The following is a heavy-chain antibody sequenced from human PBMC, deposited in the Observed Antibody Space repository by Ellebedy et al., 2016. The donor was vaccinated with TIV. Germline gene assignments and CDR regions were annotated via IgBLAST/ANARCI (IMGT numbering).Heavy chain of an antibody. CDR1: GGSVSSGSYY. CDR2: IYYSGST. Sequence: SETLSLTCTVSGGSVSSGSYYWSWIRQPPGKGLEWIGNIYYSGSTNYNPSLKSRVTISVDTSKNQFSLTLSSLTAADTAVYYCARSSLGRLRFEYWGQGTLVTVSS. CDR3: ARSSLGRLRFEY. J-gene: IGHJ4*02. V-gene: IGHV4-61*01. D-gene: IGHD5-12*01.